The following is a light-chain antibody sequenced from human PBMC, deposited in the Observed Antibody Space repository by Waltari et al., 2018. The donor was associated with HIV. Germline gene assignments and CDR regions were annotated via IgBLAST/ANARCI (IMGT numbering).Light chain of an antibody. Sequence: SHELTQTPSVSVSPGQAARLTCSGDALPSRYVYWHPQKSGQAPVLVIHEGSRRPAGIPERISGSTTGTMATWTISGAQVEDEADYYCFSTNSGGNQGLFGGGTKLIVL. CDR3: FSTNSGGNQGL. CDR1: ALPSRY. J-gene: IGLJ2*01. V-gene: IGLV3-10*01. CDR2: EGS.